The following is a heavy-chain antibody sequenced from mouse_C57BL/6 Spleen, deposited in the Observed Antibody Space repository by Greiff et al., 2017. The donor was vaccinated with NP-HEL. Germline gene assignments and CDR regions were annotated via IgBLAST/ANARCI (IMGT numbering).Heavy chain of an antibody. D-gene: IGHD1-1*01. Sequence: ESGAELVRPGTSVKVSCKASGYAFTNYLIEWVKQRPGQGLEWIGVINPGSGGTNYNEKFKGKATLTADKSSSTAYMQLSSLTSEDSAVYFCARSPYGSSYFDYWGQGTTLTVSS. CDR2: INPGSGGT. J-gene: IGHJ2*01. CDR3: ARSPYGSSYFDY. V-gene: IGHV1-54*01. CDR1: GYAFTNYL.